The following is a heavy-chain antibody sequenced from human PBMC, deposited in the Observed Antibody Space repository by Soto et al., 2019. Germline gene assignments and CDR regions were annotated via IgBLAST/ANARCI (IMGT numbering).Heavy chain of an antibody. Sequence: QVPLVQSGAEVKKPGSSVKVSCKASGGTFSSYAISWVRQAPGQGLEWMGGIIPISETTNYSQKFQRRVTITADESKSTAYMELSSLRSEDTAVYYCARSQGSSTSLEIYYYYYYGMDVWGQGTTVTVSS. CDR3: ARSQGSSTSLEIYYYYYYGMDV. V-gene: IGHV1-69*01. D-gene: IGHD2-2*01. J-gene: IGHJ6*02. CDR2: IIPISETT. CDR1: GGTFSSYA.